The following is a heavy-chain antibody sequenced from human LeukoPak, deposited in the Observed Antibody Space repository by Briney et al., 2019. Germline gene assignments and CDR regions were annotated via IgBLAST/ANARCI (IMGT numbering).Heavy chain of an antibody. D-gene: IGHD3-9*01. CDR3: AREYFDWSIYPTIGYFDY. V-gene: IGHV4-34*01. CDR2: INHSAST. J-gene: IGHJ4*02. Sequence: PSETLSLTRPLYGGSFIVYYWSCIRQPPGKGLEWMGEINHSASTDYSPSLTSRVTISVDTSNNQFSLKLSSVTAADTAVYYCAREYFDWSIYPTIGYFDYWGQGTLVTVSS. CDR1: GGSFIVYY.